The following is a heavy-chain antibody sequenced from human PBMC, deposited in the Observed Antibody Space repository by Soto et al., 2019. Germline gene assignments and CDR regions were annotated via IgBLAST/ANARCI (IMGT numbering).Heavy chain of an antibody. J-gene: IGHJ4*02. D-gene: IGHD6-6*01. CDR2: IYNGGGT. CDR1: GFTVSGNY. CDR3: ASTRGSSYDY. Sequence: EVQLVETGGGLIQPGGSLRLSCAASGFTVSGNYMSWVRQAPGKGLEWVSVIYNGGGTYYADSVKGRFTISRDNSKNTLYLQMNSVRAGDTAVYYCASTRGSSYDYWGQGTLVTVSS. V-gene: IGHV3-53*02.